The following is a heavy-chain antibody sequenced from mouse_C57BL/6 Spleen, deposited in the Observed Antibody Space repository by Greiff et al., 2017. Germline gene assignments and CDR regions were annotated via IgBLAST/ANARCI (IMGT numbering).Heavy chain of an antibody. CDR3: ARWGDYAWFAY. CDR1: GYSFTGYY. CDR2: INPSTGGT. Sequence: VQLQQSGPELVKPGASVKISCKASGYSFTGYYMNWVKQSPEKSLEWIGEINPSTGGTTYNQKFKAKATLTVDKSSSTAYMQLKSLTSEDSAVYYCARWGDYAWFAYWGQGTLVTVSA. D-gene: IGHD2-4*01. J-gene: IGHJ3*01. V-gene: IGHV1-42*01.